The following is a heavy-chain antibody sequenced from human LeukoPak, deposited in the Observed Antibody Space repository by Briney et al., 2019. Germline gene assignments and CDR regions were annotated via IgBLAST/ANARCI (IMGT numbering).Heavy chain of an antibody. D-gene: IGHD2-21*01. CDR1: GFPFSSFG. J-gene: IGHJ4*02. CDR3: ARDLSAAYDF. V-gene: IGHV3-33*01. Sequence: GGSLRLSCAASGFPFSSFGMHWVRQAPGKGLEWVARLVYVGIFNYGDFAKGRFTFSRDNSKSALHLEMNSLRVEDSGIYYCARDLSAAYDFWGQGVVVTVSS. CDR2: LVYVGIF.